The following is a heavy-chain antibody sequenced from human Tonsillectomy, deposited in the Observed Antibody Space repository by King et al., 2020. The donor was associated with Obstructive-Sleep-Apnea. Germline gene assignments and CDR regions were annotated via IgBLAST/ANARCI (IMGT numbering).Heavy chain of an antibody. CDR1: GGSISTYY. J-gene: IGHJ4*02. CDR3: ARGGYYYFDY. Sequence: VQLQESGPGLVKPSETLSLTCTVSGGSISTYYWRWIRQPPGKGLEWIGYIYYSEGTNYNPSLKSLVTISVDTSKNQFSLNLSSVTAADTAVYYCARGGYYYFDYWGQGTLATVSS. V-gene: IGHV4-59*08. CDR2: IYYSEGT. D-gene: IGHD3-22*01.